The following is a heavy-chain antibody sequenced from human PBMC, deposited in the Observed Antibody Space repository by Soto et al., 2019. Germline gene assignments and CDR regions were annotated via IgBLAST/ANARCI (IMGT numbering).Heavy chain of an antibody. CDR1: GYRFSSYW. J-gene: IGHJ6*02. CDR2: IFPADSDT. D-gene: IGHD1-7*01. Sequence: GESLKISCKGSGYRFSSYWIGWVRQMPGKGLEWMGIIFPADSDTRYSPSFQGQVTISADKSTSTAYLQWSSLKASDTAMYYCARRGSRNELYGMDVWGQGTTVTVSS. CDR3: ARRGSRNELYGMDV. V-gene: IGHV5-51*01.